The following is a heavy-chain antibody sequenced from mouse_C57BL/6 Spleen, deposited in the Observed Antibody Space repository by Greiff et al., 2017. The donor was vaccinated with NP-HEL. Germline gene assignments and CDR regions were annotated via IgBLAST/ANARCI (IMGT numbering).Heavy chain of an antibody. CDR2: INPYNGGT. J-gene: IGHJ3*01. V-gene: IGHV1-19*01. CDR1: GYTFTDYY. CDR3: ARCWDYDGAWFAY. D-gene: IGHD2-4*01. Sequence: EVQLQQSGPVLVKPGASVKMSCKASGYTFTDYYMNWVKQSHGKSLEWIGVINPYNGGTSYNQKFKGKATLTVDKSSSTAYMELNSLTSEDSAVYYCARCWDYDGAWFAYWGQGTLVTVSA.